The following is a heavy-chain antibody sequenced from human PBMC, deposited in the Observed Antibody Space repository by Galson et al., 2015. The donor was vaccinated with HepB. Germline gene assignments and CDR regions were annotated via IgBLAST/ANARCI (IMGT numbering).Heavy chain of an antibody. CDR1: GYTFISYG. D-gene: IGHD3-9*01. Sequence: SVKVSCKASGYTFISYGISWVRQAPGQGLEWMGWISAYNGNTNYAQKLQGRVTMTTDTSTSTAYMELRSLRSDDTAVYYCARQSEERYFDWLAPYVWGQGTTVTVSS. CDR3: ARQSEERYFDWLAPYV. V-gene: IGHV1-18*04. CDR2: ISAYNGNT. J-gene: IGHJ6*02.